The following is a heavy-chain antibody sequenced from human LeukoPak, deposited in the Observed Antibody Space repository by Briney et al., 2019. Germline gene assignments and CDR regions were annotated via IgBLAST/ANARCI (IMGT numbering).Heavy chain of an antibody. D-gene: IGHD1-1*01. CDR2: ISGDGGST. CDR3: AKVNWYWYFDL. Sequence: PGASLRLSCAASGFTFDDYAMHWVRQDPGKGLEWVSLISGDGGSTYYADSVKGRFTISRDNNKNSLYLQMNSLRTEDTALYYCAKVNWYWYFDLWGRGTLVTVSS. V-gene: IGHV3-43*02. CDR1: GFTFDDYA. J-gene: IGHJ2*01.